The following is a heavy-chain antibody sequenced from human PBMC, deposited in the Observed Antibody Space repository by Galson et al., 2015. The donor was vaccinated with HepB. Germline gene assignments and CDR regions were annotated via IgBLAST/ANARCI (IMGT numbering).Heavy chain of an antibody. CDR3: ARGRRMGRSAFDI. CDR1: GGSFSGYY. CDR2: INHSGST. V-gene: IGHV4-34*01. J-gene: IGHJ3*02. Sequence: LSLTCAVYGGSFSGYYWSWIRQPPGKGLEWIGEINHSGSTNYNPSLKSRVTISVDASKNQFSLKLSSVTAADTAVYYCARGRRMGRSAFDIWGQGTMVTVSS. D-gene: IGHD5-24*01.